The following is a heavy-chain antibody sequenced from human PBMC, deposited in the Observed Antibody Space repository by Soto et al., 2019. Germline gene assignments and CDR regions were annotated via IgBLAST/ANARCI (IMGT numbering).Heavy chain of an antibody. Sequence: EVQLVESGGGVVRPGGSLRLSCAASGFTFDDYGMSWVRQPPGKGLEWVAGINWNGGSTGYAESVKGRFTISRDNAKNTVYLQMNSLRAEDTALYHCAREESYGAPFDYWGQGTLVTVSS. V-gene: IGHV3-20*01. CDR2: INWNGGST. D-gene: IGHD5-18*01. J-gene: IGHJ4*02. CDR3: AREESYGAPFDY. CDR1: GFTFDDYG.